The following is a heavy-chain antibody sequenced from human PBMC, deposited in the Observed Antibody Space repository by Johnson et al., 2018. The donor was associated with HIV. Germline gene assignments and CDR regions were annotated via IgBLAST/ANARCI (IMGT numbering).Heavy chain of an antibody. CDR1: GFIVSSNY. D-gene: IGHD5-18*01. Sequence: MQLVESGGGLVQPGGSLRLSCAASGFIVSSNYMNWVRQAPGKGLEWVSAIYSGGSTYYADSVKGRFIISRDNSKSTLYLQMNSLRAEDTAVYYCATAYTYGAFDIWGQGTTVTISS. V-gene: IGHV3-66*01. CDR2: IYSGGST. CDR3: ATAYTYGAFDI. J-gene: IGHJ3*02.